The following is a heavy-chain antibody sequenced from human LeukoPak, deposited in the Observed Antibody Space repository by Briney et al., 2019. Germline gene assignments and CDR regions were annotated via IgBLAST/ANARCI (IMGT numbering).Heavy chain of an antibody. CDR2: IYYSGST. CDR1: GGSISSYY. J-gene: IGHJ4*02. CDR3: ARYYGSGSPIDY. Sequence: SETLSLTCTVSGGSISSYYWSWIRQPPGKGLEWIGYIYYSGSTNCNPSLKSRVTISVDTSKNQFSLKLSSVTAADTAVYYCARYYGSGSPIDYWGQGTLVTVSS. D-gene: IGHD3-10*01. V-gene: IGHV4-59*08.